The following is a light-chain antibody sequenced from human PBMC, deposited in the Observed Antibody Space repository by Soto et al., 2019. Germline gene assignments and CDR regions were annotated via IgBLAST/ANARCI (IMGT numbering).Light chain of an antibody. CDR2: SNN. CDR3: SAWDASLNGVV. V-gene: IGLV1-44*01. CDR1: GSNIGSNT. Sequence: QSVLTQPPSASGTPGQRVTISCSGSGSNIGSNTVNWYQQLPGTAPKLLIYSNNQRPSGVPDRFSGSKSGTSASLAISGLQSEDEADDYCSAWDASLNGVVFGGGTKVTVL. J-gene: IGLJ2*01.